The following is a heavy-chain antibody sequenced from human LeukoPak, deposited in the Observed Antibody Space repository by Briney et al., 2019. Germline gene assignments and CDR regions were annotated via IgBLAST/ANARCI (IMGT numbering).Heavy chain of an antibody. CDR2: INDSGST. J-gene: IGHJ6*03. CDR3: ARGGLGIETYMDV. CDR1: GGSFSGYY. D-gene: IGHD3-16*01. Sequence: PSETLSLTCAVYGGSFSGYYWSWIRQPPGKGLEWIGEINDSGSTNYIPSLKSRVTISVDTSKNQFSLKLSSVTAADTAVYYCARGGLGIETYMDVWGKGTTVTVSS. V-gene: IGHV4-34*01.